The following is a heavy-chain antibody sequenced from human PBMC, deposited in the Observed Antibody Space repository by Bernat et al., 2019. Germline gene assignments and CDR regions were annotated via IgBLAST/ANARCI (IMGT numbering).Heavy chain of an antibody. D-gene: IGHD6-19*01. CDR2: IWYDGSNK. CDR1: GFTFSSYG. CDR3: ARAVAGTVWFDP. V-gene: IGHV3-33*01. Sequence: QVQLVESGGGVVQPGRSLRLSCAASGFTFSSYGMHWVRQAPGKGLEWVAVIWYDGSNKYYADSVKGRFTISRDNSKNTLYLQMNSLRAEDTAVYYCARAVAGTVWFDPWGQGTLVTVSS. J-gene: IGHJ5*02.